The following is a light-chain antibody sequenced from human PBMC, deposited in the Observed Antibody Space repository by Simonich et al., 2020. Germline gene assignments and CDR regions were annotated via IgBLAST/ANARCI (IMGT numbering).Light chain of an antibody. J-gene: IGLJ3*02. V-gene: IGLV3-10*01. CDR1: ALPKKY. CDR3: YSTDSSGNHRGV. Sequence: SYELTQPPSVSVSPGRTARITCSGDALPKKYAYWYQQKSGQAPVLVIYEDSKRPSGNPERVSGSSSGTMATLTISGAQVEDEADYYCYSTDSSGNHRGVFGGGTKLTVL. CDR2: EDS.